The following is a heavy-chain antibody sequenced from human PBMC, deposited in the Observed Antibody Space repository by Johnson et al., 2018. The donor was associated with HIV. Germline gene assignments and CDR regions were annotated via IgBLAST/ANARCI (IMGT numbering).Heavy chain of an antibody. Sequence: VQLVESGGGLVQFGGSLRLSCEASGFTVSNNYMSWVRQAPGKGLEWVSVIYAGGTTYYADSGKDKFTISRDISKNTLYLQMNSLRTEDTAVYYCARDHYIGIRAFDVWGQGTMVTVSS. CDR2: IYAGGTT. V-gene: IGHV3-66*01. D-gene: IGHD5-18*01. CDR3: ARDHYIGIRAFDV. CDR1: GFTVSNNY. J-gene: IGHJ3*01.